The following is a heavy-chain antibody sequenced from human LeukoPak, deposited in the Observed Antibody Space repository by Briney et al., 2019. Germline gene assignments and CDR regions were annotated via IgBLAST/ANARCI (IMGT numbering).Heavy chain of an antibody. Sequence: ESGPALVQPTQTLTLTCNFSGFSLSTSGMCVSWIRQPPGKALEWLALIDWDDDKYYSTSLKTRLTISKDTSKNQVVLTMTNMDPVDTATYYCARTRGGNYQFDYWGQGTLVTVSS. CDR1: GFSLSTSGMC. CDR3: ARTRGGNYQFDY. D-gene: IGHD4-23*01. J-gene: IGHJ4*02. V-gene: IGHV2-70*01. CDR2: IDWDDDK.